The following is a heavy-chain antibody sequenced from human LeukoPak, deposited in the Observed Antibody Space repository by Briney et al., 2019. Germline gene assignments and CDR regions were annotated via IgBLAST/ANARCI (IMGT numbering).Heavy chain of an antibody. J-gene: IGHJ4*02. CDR2: IIPIFGTA. D-gene: IGHD5/OR15-5a*01. V-gene: IGHV1-69*06. Sequence: SVKVSCKASGGTFSSYAISWVRQAPGQGLEWMGGIIPIFGTANYAQKFQGRVTITADKSTSTGCIELRNLRTGDTTVYCCARDLDSNFDYWGQETLVTVSS. CDR3: ARDLDSNFDY. CDR1: GGTFSSYA.